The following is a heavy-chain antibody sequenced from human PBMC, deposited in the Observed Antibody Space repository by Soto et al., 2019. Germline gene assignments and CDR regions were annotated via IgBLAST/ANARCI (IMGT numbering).Heavy chain of an antibody. J-gene: IGHJ6*03. CDR1: GGSISSSSYY. D-gene: IGHD2-2*01. V-gene: IGHV4-39*01. CDR3: ARHDIVVVRGVYYYYYMDV. CDR2: IYYSGST. Sequence: QLQLQESGPGLVKPSETLSLTCTVSGGSISSSSYYWGWIRQPPGKGLEWIGSIYYSGSTYYNPSLKSRVTISVDTSKNQFSLRLSSVTAADTAVYYCARHDIVVVRGVYYYYYMDVWGKGTTVTVSS.